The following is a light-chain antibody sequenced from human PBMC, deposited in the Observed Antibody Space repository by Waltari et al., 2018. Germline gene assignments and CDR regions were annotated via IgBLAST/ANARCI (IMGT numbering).Light chain of an antibody. CDR3: SSYTSTSSPWV. V-gene: IGLV2-14*03. CDR2: GVS. Sequence: QSALTQPASVSGSPGPPNTISCPGTSRYIGIYHFFSWYQQPPHKAPTPVIYGVSHRPSGVSNRFSGSKSGNTASLTISGLQAEDEADYYCSSYTSTSSPWVFGGGTKLTVL. J-gene: IGLJ3*02. CDR1: SRYIGIYHF.